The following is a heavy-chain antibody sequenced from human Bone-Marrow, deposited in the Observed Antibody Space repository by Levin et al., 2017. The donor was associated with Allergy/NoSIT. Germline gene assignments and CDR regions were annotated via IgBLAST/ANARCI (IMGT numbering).Heavy chain of an antibody. Sequence: AASVKVSCKASGGIFNNYVISWVRQAPGQGLQWMGGIIPVFASPNYAQDFQGRVTITADKSATTGYMELSSLRSEDTAIYYCLYDQPPVGSDHWGQGTLVTVSS. D-gene: IGHD3-22*01. V-gene: IGHV1-69*06. J-gene: IGHJ4*02. CDR3: LYDQPPVGSDH. CDR1: GGIFNNYV. CDR2: IIPVFASP.